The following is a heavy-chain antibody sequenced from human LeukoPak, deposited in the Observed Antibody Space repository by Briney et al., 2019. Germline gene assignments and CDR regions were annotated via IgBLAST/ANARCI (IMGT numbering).Heavy chain of an antibody. D-gene: IGHD3-22*01. CDR1: GFTFSDYY. V-gene: IGHV3-11*04. CDR2: ISSSGSTI. Sequence: GGSLRLSCAASGFTFSDYYMSWIRQAPGKGLEWVSYISSSGSTIYYADSVKGRFTISRDNAKNSLYLQMNSLRAEDTAVYYCARVLYYYDSSGYSYYFDHWGQGTLVTVSS. J-gene: IGHJ4*02. CDR3: ARVLYYYDSSGYSYYFDH.